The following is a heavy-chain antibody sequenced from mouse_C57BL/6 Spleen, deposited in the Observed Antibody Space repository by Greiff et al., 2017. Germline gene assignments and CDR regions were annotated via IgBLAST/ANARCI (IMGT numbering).Heavy chain of an antibody. CDR2: ISSGGSYT. CDR1: GFTFSSYG. D-gene: IGHD2-3*01. J-gene: IGHJ3*01. CDR3: ARHGGIYDGYYVRFAY. Sequence: EVHLVESGGDLVKPGGSLKLSCAASGFTFSSYGMSWVRQTPDKRLEWVATISSGGSYTYYPDSVKGRFTISRDNAKNTLYLQMSSLKSEDTAMYYCARHGGIYDGYYVRFAYWGQGTLVTVSA. V-gene: IGHV5-6*01.